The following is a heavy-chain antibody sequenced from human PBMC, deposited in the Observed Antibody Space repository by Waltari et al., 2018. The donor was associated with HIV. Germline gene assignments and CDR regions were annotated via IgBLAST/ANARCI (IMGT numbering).Heavy chain of an antibody. CDR3: ARQSWTAGNNHFDP. J-gene: IGHJ5*02. CDR1: GDSITTTAYS. V-gene: IGHV4-39*01. CDR2: ISSTGHT. Sequence: QLQLQESGTGLVRPSETLSLTCTVSGDSITTTAYSWGWIRQSPGELLEWIGSISSTGHTYSDPFLKSRIILSVDTSRNQFSLTLRSVTAADTARYYCARQSWTAGNNHFDPWGQGILVTVSS. D-gene: IGHD2-21*02.